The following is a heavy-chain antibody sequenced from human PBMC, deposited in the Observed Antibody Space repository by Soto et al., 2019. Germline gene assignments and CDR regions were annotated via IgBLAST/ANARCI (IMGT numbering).Heavy chain of an antibody. D-gene: IGHD2-15*01. J-gene: IGHJ6*03. CDR1: GCSISSYY. Sequence: SETLSLTCTFSGCSISSYYWSWIRQPPGKGLEWIGYIYYSGSTNYNPSLKSRVTISVDTSKNQFSLKLSSVTAADTAVYYCARQRRVVAATRGYYYYYMDVWGKGTTVTVSS. V-gene: IGHV4-59*08. CDR2: IYYSGST. CDR3: ARQRRVVAATRGYYYYYMDV.